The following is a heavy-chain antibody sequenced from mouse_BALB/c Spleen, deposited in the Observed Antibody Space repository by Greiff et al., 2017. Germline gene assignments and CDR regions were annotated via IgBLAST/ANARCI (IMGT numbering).Heavy chain of an antibody. J-gene: IGHJ1*01. CDR3: ARGLRLRGYFDV. D-gene: IGHD1-2*01. V-gene: IGHV14-3*02. CDR1: GFNIKDTY. CDR2: IDPANGNT. Sequence: VQLKQSGAELVKPGASVKLSCTASGFNIKDTYMHWVKQRPEQGLEWIGRIDPANGNTKYDPKFQGKATITADTSSNTAYLQLSSLTSEDTAVYYCARGLRLRGYFDVWGAGTTVTVSS.